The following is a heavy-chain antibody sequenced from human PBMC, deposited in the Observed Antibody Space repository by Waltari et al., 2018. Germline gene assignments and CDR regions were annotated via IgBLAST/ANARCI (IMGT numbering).Heavy chain of an antibody. Sequence: QVQLQESGPGLAKSSETLSLTCAVSGYSMRRGSYWGWIRQPPRKGLEWIASIYQSGSSYYNPSLRSRVTISVDTSRNQFSLEMTSVTATDTATYYCVAAKEYYYDGSGDDAFETWGQGTLVTVSS. CDR3: VAAKEYYYDGSGDDAFET. CDR1: GYSMRRGSY. V-gene: IGHV4-38-2*01. CDR2: IYQSGSS. J-gene: IGHJ3*02. D-gene: IGHD3-22*01.